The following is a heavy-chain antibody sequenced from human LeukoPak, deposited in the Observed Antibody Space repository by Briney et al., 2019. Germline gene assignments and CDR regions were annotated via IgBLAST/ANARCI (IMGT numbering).Heavy chain of an antibody. J-gene: IGHJ4*02. D-gene: IGHD4-17*01. CDR1: GYTFTSYG. Sequence: ASVKVSCKASGYTFTSYGISWVRQAPGQRLEWMGWINAGNGNTKYSQEFQGRVTITRDTSASTAYMELSSLRSEDMAVYYCARRATVTTDDAFDYWGQGTLVTVSS. V-gene: IGHV1-3*03. CDR2: INAGNGNT. CDR3: ARRATVTTDDAFDY.